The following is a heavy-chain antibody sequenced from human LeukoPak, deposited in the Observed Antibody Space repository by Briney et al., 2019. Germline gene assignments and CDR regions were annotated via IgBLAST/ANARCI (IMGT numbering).Heavy chain of an antibody. D-gene: IGHD3-22*01. Sequence: PSETLSLTCAVYGGSFSGYYWSWIRQPPGTGLEWIGEINHSGSTNYNPSLKSRVTISVDTSKNQFSLKLSSVTAADTAVYYCARAADYYDSSGYSHWGQGTLVTVSS. CDR1: GGSFSGYY. J-gene: IGHJ4*02. V-gene: IGHV4-34*01. CDR3: ARAADYYDSSGYSH. CDR2: INHSGST.